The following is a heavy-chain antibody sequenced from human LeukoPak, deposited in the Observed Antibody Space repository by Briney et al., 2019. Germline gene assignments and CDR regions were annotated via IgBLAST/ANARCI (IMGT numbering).Heavy chain of an antibody. D-gene: IGHD3-9*01. J-gene: IGHJ3*02. Sequence: GASVKVSCKASGYTFTSYYMHWVRQAPGQGLEWMGIINPSGGSTSYAQKFQGRVTMIRDTSTSTVYMELSSLRSEDTAVYYCAREQYYDILTGTRKAFDIWGQGTMVTASS. V-gene: IGHV1-46*01. CDR3: AREQYYDILTGTRKAFDI. CDR1: GYTFTSYY. CDR2: INPSGGST.